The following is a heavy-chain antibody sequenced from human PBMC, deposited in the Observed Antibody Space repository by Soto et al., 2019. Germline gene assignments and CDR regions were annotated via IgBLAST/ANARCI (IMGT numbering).Heavy chain of an antibody. V-gene: IGHV3-74*01. D-gene: IGHD3-10*01. CDR3: GRGASGSYRLDY. Sequence: EVQLVESGGGLVQPGGSLRLSCAASGFTFSSYWMHWVRQAPGKGLVWVSRINSDGSSTNYADSVKGQFTISRDNAKNTLYLQMNSLQAEDTAVYYCGRGASGSYRLDYWGQGTLVTVSS. CDR2: INSDGSST. J-gene: IGHJ4*02. CDR1: GFTFSSYW.